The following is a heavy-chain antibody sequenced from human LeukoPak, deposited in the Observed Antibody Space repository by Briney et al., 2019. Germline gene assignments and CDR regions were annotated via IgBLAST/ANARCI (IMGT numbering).Heavy chain of an antibody. Sequence: SGGSLRLSCAASGFTFSRYSMHLVRQTPGKGLEWVAVIWYDGSNKYYADSVKGRFTISRDNSKNTLYLQMNSLRAEDTAVYYCARDRGFFNPPEYYFDYWGQGTLVTVSS. CDR1: GFTFSRYS. CDR2: IWYDGSNK. J-gene: IGHJ4*02. CDR3: ARDRGFFNPPEYYFDY. V-gene: IGHV3-33*01. D-gene: IGHD3-3*01.